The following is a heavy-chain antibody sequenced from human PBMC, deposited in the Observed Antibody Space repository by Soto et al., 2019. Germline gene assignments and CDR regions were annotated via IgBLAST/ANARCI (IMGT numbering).Heavy chain of an antibody. D-gene: IGHD1-26*01. V-gene: IGHV1-18*01. CDR1: GYTFTSYG. J-gene: IGHJ4*02. CDR3: ATEPKYFYY. Sequence: QVQLVQSGAEGKKPGASVKVSCKASGYTFTSYGISWVRQAPGQGLEWMGWISAYNGNKKYAQKRKRRVTMTTDTSTRTAYLELWSLRSDDTAGYYCATEPKYFYYWGQGTLVTVSS. CDR2: ISAYNGNK.